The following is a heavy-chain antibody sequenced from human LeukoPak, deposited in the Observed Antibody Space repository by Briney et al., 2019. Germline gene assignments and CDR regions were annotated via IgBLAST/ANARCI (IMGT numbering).Heavy chain of an antibody. CDR1: GFTFSSYW. Sequence: PGGSLRLSRAASGFTFSSYWMNWARQAPGKGLEWIGEINHSGSTNYNPSLKSRVTISVDTSKNQFSLKLSSVTAADTAVYYCARGTKNTVPFDYWGQGTLVTVSS. CDR3: ARGTKNTVPFDY. V-gene: IGHV4-34*01. J-gene: IGHJ4*02. D-gene: IGHD4-17*01. CDR2: INHSGST.